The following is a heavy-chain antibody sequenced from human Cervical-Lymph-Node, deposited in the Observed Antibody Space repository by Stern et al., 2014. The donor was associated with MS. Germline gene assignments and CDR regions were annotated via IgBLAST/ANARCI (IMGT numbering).Heavy chain of an antibody. V-gene: IGHV2-5*02. CDR2: IYWDDDK. Sequence: QVTLRESGPTLVKPTQTLTLTCTFSGFSLSTSGVGVGWIRQPPGKALEWLARIYWDDDKRYSPSLKSRLTITKDTSKNQVVLTMTNMDPVDTATYYCAHRTAMVSNRDAFDIWGQGTMVTVSS. J-gene: IGHJ3*02. D-gene: IGHD5-18*01. CDR3: AHRTAMVSNRDAFDI. CDR1: GFSLSTSGVG.